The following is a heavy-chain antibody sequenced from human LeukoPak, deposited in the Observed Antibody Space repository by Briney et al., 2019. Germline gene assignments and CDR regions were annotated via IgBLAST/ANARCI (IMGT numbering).Heavy chain of an antibody. J-gene: IGHJ4*02. V-gene: IGHV1-18*01. CDR2: IGTYTGNS. CDR3: ARDNLTGELPPTFDY. CDR1: GYTFTTFG. D-gene: IGHD1-26*01. Sequence: AAVKVSCKSSGYTFTTFGISWVRQAPGQGLEWMGWIGTYTGNSNYAQKVQGRVTMTTDTSTNTAFMELSSLRSDDTAIYYCARDNLTGELPPTFDYWGQGTLVTVSS.